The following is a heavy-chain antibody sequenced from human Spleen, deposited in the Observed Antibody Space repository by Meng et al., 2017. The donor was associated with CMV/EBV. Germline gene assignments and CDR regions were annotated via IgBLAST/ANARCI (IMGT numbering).Heavy chain of an antibody. V-gene: IGHV3-30-3*01. D-gene: IGHD4-17*01. J-gene: IGHJ3*02. CDR1: GFTFSNAW. CDR2: ISYDGTYK. CDR3: ATSRFHGDFTDAVNI. Sequence: GGSLRLSCAASGFTFSNAWMSWVRQAPGKGLEWMAVISYDGTYKYYGDSVKGRFTVSRDNSKRSLYLQMNSLRPEDTAVYYCATSRFHGDFTDAVNIWGQGTLVTVSS.